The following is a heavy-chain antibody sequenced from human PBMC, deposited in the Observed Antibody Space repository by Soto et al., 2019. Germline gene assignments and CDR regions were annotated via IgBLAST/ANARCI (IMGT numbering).Heavy chain of an antibody. CDR1: GYTFTSYD. Sequence: GASVKVSCKASGYTFTSYDINWVRQATGQGLEWMGWINPNSGGTNYAQKFQGWVTMTRDTSISTAYMELSRLRSDDTAVYYCARDQAGAGATMVREGPGPFTPLSSYYFDYWGQGTLVTVSS. CDR3: ARDQAGAGATMVREGPGPFTPLSSYYFDY. J-gene: IGHJ4*02. D-gene: IGHD3-10*01. V-gene: IGHV1-2*04. CDR2: INPNSGGT.